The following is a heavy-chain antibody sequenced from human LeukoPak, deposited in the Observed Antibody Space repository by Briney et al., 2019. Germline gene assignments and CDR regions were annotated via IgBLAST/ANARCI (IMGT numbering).Heavy chain of an antibody. D-gene: IGHD1-7*01. Sequence: ASVKVSCKASGYTFTGYYMHWVRPAPGQGLGWMGWINPNSGGTNYAQKFQGRVTMTRDTSISTAYMELSRLRSDDTAVYYCARDPENWNYRDRFDYWGQGTLVTVSS. J-gene: IGHJ4*02. CDR2: INPNSGGT. CDR1: GYTFTGYY. CDR3: ARDPENWNYRDRFDY. V-gene: IGHV1-2*02.